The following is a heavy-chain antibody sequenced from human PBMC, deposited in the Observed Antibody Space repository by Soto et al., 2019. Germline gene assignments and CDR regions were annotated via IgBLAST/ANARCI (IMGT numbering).Heavy chain of an antibody. V-gene: IGHV5-10-1*01. D-gene: IGHD2-15*01. J-gene: IGHJ6*02. CDR1: GYSFTSYW. CDR3: ARQRCSGGSCFYYYGMDV. Sequence: PGESLKISCKGSGYSFTSYWISWVRQMPGKGLEWMGRIDPSDSYTNYSPSFQGHVTISADKSISTAYLQWSSLKASDTAMYYCARQRCSGGSCFYYYGMDVWGQGTTVTV. CDR2: IDPSDSYT.